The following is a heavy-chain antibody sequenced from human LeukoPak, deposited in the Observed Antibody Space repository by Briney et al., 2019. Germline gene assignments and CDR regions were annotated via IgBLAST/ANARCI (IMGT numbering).Heavy chain of an antibody. Sequence: GGSLRLSCAASGFTFSRSWMHWVRQAPGKGLEWVASIKEDGSEKFYVDSVKCRFTISRDNAKNSLYLQMNSLRVEDTAVYYWARDRTGQQLISRKEYYYMDVWGKGTTVTISS. J-gene: IGHJ6*03. D-gene: IGHD4-11*01. V-gene: IGHV3-7*01. CDR2: IKEDGSEK. CDR3: ARDRTGQQLISRKEYYYMDV. CDR1: GFTFSRSW.